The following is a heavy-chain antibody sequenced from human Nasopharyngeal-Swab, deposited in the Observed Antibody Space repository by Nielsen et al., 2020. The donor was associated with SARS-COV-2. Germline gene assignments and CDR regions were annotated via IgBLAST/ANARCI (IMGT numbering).Heavy chain of an antibody. D-gene: IGHD3-3*01. J-gene: IGHJ6*02. Sequence: ASVKVSCKASGYTFTSYGISWVRQAPGQGLEWMGWISAYNGNTNYAQKLQGRVTMTTDTSTSTAYMELRSLRSDDTAVYYCARASHRVGSYYDFWSGYYRDYYYYGMGVWGQGTTVTVSS. V-gene: IGHV1-18*01. CDR3: ARASHRVGSYYDFWSGYYRDYYYYGMGV. CDR2: ISAYNGNT. CDR1: GYTFTSYG.